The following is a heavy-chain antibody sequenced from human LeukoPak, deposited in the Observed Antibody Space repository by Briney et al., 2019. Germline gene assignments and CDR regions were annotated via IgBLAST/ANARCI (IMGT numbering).Heavy chain of an antibody. CDR1: GFTVSSNY. V-gene: IGHV3-66*01. CDR3: ASRRVVRGVIRTELDY. D-gene: IGHD3-10*01. CDR2: IYSGGST. J-gene: IGHJ4*02. Sequence: QPGGSLRLSCAASGFTVSSNYMSWVRQAPGKGLEWVSVIYSGGSTYYADSVKGRFTISRDNSKNTLYLQMNSLRAEDTAVYYCASRRVVRGVIRTELDYWGQGTLVTVSS.